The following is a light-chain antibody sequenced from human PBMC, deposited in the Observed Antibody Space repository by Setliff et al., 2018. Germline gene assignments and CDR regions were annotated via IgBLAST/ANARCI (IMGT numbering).Light chain of an antibody. CDR1: NSDVGGYKY. V-gene: IGLV2-11*01. CDR2: DVS. CDR3: CSYAGIYTYV. J-gene: IGLJ1*01. Sequence: ALAQPRSVSGSPGQSVTISCTGTNSDVGGYKYVSWYQQHPGKAPRFMIYDVSKRPSGVPDRFSGSKSGNTASLTISGLQAEDEADYYCCSYAGIYTYVFGSGTKV.